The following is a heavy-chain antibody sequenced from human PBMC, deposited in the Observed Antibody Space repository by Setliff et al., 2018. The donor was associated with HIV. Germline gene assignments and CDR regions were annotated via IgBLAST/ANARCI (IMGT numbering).Heavy chain of an antibody. Sequence: SETLSLTCTVSGGSISSYYWSWIRQPPGKGLEWIGYIYTSGSTNYNPSLKSRVTISVDTSKNQFSLKLSSVTAADTAVYYCATTGGSYASSFDYWGQGTLVTAPQ. D-gene: IGHD1-26*01. CDR3: ATTGGSYASSFDY. CDR2: IYTSGST. J-gene: IGHJ4*02. CDR1: GGSISSYY. V-gene: IGHV4-4*09.